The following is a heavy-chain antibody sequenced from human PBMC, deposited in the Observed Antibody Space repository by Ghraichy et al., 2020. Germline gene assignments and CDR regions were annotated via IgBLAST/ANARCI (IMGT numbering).Heavy chain of an antibody. J-gene: IGHJ4*02. V-gene: IGHV3-23*01. CDR2: ISGSGGST. Sequence: GGSLRLSCAASGFTFSSYAMSWVRQAPGKGLEWVSAISGSGGSTYYADSVKGRFTISRDNSKNTLYLQMNSLRAEDTAVYYCAKDHMSVTMTFSDYWGQGTLVTVSS. CDR3: AKDHMSVTMTFSDY. D-gene: IGHD3-22*01. CDR1: GFTFSSYA.